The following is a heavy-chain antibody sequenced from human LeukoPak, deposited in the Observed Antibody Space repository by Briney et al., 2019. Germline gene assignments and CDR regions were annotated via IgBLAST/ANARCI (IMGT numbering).Heavy chain of an antibody. CDR2: IANDGGST. CDR3: AKSHSVEQRGYFDY. J-gene: IGHJ4*02. CDR1: GFTFTTYT. Sequence: GGSLRLSCAASGFTFTTYTMSWVRQAPGKGLEWVSTIANDGGSTYYADSVKGRFTISRDNSKNTVYLQMNSLRAEDMAVYYCAKSHSVEQRGYFDYWGQGTLAPVSS. V-gene: IGHV3-23*01. D-gene: IGHD1/OR15-1a*01.